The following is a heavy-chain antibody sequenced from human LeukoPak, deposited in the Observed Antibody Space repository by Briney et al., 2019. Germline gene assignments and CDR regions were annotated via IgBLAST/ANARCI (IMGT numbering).Heavy chain of an antibody. Sequence: PGGSLRLSCAASEFTFSSFAMSWVRQAPGKGLEWVSSISDSGDSTYYADSVRGRFTISRDNSKATLYVQMNSLRAEDAAVYYCAKSHSVVRRGYFDYWGQGTLVTVSS. CDR3: AKSHSVVRRGYFDY. CDR1: EFTFSSFA. D-gene: IGHD2-15*01. CDR2: ISDSGDST. J-gene: IGHJ4*02. V-gene: IGHV3-23*01.